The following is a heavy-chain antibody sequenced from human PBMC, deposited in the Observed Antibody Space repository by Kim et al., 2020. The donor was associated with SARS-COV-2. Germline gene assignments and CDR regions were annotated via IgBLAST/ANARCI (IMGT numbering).Heavy chain of an antibody. V-gene: IGHV3-30*04. J-gene: IGHJ4*02. D-gene: IGHD1-26*01. CDR1: GFTFSSYA. CDR2: ISYDGSNK. Sequence: GGSLRLSCAASGFTFSSYAMHWVRQAPGKGLEWVAVISYDGSNKYYADSVKGRFTISRDNSKNTLYLQMNSLRAEDTAVYYCARDQGELLHLDYWGQGTL. CDR3: ARDQGELLHLDY.